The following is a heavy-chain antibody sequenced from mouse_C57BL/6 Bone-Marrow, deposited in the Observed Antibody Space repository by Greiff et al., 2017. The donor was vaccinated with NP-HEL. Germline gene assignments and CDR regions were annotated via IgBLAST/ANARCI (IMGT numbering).Heavy chain of an antibody. J-gene: IGHJ1*03. CDR3: ARDYYGSRLYWYFDV. Sequence: QVQLQQSGPELVKPGASVKLSCKASGYTFTSYDINWVKQRPGQGLEWIGWIYPRDGSTKYNEKFKGKATLTVDTSSSTAYMELHSLTSEDSAVSFCARDYYGSRLYWYFDVWGTGTTVTVSS. CDR1: GYTFTSYD. V-gene: IGHV1-85*01. D-gene: IGHD1-1*01. CDR2: IYPRDGST.